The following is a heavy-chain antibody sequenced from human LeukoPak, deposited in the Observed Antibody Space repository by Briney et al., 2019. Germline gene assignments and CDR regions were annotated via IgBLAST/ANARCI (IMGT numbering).Heavy chain of an antibody. D-gene: IGHD3-3*01. J-gene: IGHJ4*02. Sequence: ASVKVSCKASGGTFSSYAISWVRQVPGQGLEWMGGIIPIFGTANYAQKFQGRVTMTRDTSISTAYMELSRLRSDDTAVYYCARETIFGVVIPFDYWGQGTLVTVSS. V-gene: IGHV1-69*05. CDR2: IIPIFGTA. CDR1: GGTFSSYA. CDR3: ARETIFGVVIPFDY.